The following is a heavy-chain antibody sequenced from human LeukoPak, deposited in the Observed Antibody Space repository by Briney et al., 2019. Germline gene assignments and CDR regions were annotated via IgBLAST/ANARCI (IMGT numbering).Heavy chain of an antibody. CDR3: TREGYDSSGLDAFDI. Sequence: GGSLRLSCAASGFTFSSYSMNWVRQAPGKGLEWVSYISSSSSTIYYADSVKGRFTISRDNAKNSLYLQMNSLRAEDTAVYYCTREGYDSSGLDAFDIWGQGTMVTVSS. J-gene: IGHJ3*02. CDR1: GFTFSSYS. V-gene: IGHV3-48*04. D-gene: IGHD3-22*01. CDR2: ISSSSSTI.